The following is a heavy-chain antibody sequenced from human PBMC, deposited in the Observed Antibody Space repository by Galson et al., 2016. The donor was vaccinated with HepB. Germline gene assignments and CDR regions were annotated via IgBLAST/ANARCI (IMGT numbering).Heavy chain of an antibody. CDR3: ARFGKIASRGLALDI. Sequence: SVKVSCKASGYTFISDPIHWVRQAPGQRLEWMGWINAGNGNTNYPQEFQGRVTFTTDTSASTAYMELSSLRYEDTAVYYCARFGKIASRGLALDIWGQGSMVTVAS. CDR1: GYTFISDP. V-gene: IGHV1-3*01. D-gene: IGHD6-6*01. J-gene: IGHJ3*02. CDR2: INAGNGNT.